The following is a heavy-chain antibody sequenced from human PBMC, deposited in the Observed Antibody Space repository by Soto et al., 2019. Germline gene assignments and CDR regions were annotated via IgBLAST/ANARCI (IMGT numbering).Heavy chain of an antibody. CDR3: ARAGLLWFGELLMSWGMDI. CDR1: GYTFTGYY. J-gene: IGHJ6*01. V-gene: IGHV1-2*02. D-gene: IGHD3-10*01. CDR2: INPNSGGT. Sequence: QVQLVQSGAEVKKPGASVKVSCKASGYTFTGYYMHWVRQAPGQGLEWMGWINPNSGGTNYAQKFQGRVTMTRDTSISTAYMELSRLRSEDTAVYYCARAGLLWFGELLMSWGMDIWGQGTTVTVSS.